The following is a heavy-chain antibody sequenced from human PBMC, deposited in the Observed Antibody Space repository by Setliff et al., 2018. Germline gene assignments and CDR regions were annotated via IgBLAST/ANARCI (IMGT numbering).Heavy chain of an antibody. Sequence: SETLSLTCTVSGGSFNTYYWSWIRQTPGKGLEWIGFVYYSGTATYNPSLKSRVTVTMDTSKNQLSLRLNSVTAADTAVYYCARGGTFRYFAYWGQGTPVTVSS. CDR2: VYYSGTA. CDR1: GGSFNTYY. J-gene: IGHJ4*02. CDR3: ARGGTFRYFAY. V-gene: IGHV4-59*13. D-gene: IGHD5-12*01.